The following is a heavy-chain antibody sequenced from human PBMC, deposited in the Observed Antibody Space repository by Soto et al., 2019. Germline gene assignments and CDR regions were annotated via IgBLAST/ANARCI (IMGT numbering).Heavy chain of an antibody. J-gene: IGHJ6*02. CDR1: GGTFSSYA. V-gene: IGHV1-69*12. CDR2: IIPIFDTA. D-gene: IGHD3-22*01. Sequence: QVQLVQCGAEVKKPGSSVKVSCKASGGTFSSYAISWVRQAPGQGLEWMGGIIPIFDTADYAQKFQGRVTITADESTNTAYMELSSLRSEDTAVYYCAGHSSGVPGYYYGMDVWGQGTTVTVSS. CDR3: AGHSSGVPGYYYGMDV.